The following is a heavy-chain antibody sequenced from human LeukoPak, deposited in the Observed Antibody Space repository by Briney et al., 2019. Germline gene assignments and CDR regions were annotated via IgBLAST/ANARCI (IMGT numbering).Heavy chain of an antibody. D-gene: IGHD2-15*01. CDR3: ARDGYCSGGSCYPYS. V-gene: IGHV3-11*06. Sequence: GGSLRLTCTASGFTFSDYYMNWIRQAPGKGLESVSYISSSSSYTDYADSVKGRFTISRDNAKNSLYLQMDNLRAEDTAVYYCARDGYCSGGSCYPYSWGQGTLVTVSS. J-gene: IGHJ4*02. CDR1: GFTFSDYY. CDR2: ISSSSSYT.